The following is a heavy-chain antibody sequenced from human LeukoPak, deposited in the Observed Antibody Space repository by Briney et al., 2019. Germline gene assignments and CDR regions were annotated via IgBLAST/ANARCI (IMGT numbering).Heavy chain of an antibody. D-gene: IGHD6-13*01. CDR3: AKTGYSSSWYYYYMDV. J-gene: IGHJ6*03. CDR2: ISGSGGST. CDR1: GFTLTRNH. V-gene: IGHV3-23*01. Sequence: GGSLRLSCAASGFTLTRNHMNWVRQVPGKGLEWVSAISGSGGSTYYADSVKGRFTISRDNSKNTLYLQMNSLRAEDTAVYYCAKTGYSSSWYYYYMDVWGKGTTVTISS.